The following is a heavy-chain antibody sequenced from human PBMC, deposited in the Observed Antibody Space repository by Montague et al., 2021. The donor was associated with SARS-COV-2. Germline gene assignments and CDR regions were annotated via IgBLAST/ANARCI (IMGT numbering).Heavy chain of an antibody. CDR2: IYDSGST. D-gene: IGHD4-17*01. Sequence: SETLSLTCIVSGSSVRSYYWSWIRQPPGKGLEWIGYIYDSGSTNXXPSPKSRVTISVDTSKNQFSLKLSSVTAADTAVYYCARENTVTTFGGPYYIDSWGQGTLVTVSA. CDR1: GSSVRSYY. V-gene: IGHV4-59*02. J-gene: IGHJ4*02. CDR3: ARENTVTTFGGPYYIDS.